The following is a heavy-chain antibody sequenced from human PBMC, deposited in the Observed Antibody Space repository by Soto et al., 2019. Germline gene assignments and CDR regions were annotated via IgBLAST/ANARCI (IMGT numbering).Heavy chain of an antibody. J-gene: IGHJ3*02. D-gene: IGHD1-26*01. CDR2: IYYSGST. CDR3: ARHLSSYGDAFDI. V-gene: IGHV4-39*01. Sequence: QLQLQESGPGLVKPSETLSLTCTVSGGSISSSSYYWGWIRQPPGKGLEWIGSIYYSGSTYYNPSLKRRVTISVDTSKNQFSLKLSSVTAADTAVYYCARHLSSYGDAFDIWGQGTMVTVSS. CDR1: GGSISSSSYY.